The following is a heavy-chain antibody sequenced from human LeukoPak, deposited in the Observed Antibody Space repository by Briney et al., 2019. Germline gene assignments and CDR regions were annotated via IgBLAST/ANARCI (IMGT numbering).Heavy chain of an antibody. CDR1: GFTFSSYV. J-gene: IGHJ4*02. D-gene: IGHD6-19*01. CDR3: ARPSPPSIAVAMLLDY. Sequence: GGSLRLSCAASGFTFSSYVMHWVRQAPGKGLEWVALISSDESNEYYADSVKGRFTISRDNSKNTLYLQMNSLRAEDTAVYYCARPSPPSIAVAMLLDYWGQGTLVTVSS. V-gene: IGHV3-30*03. CDR2: ISSDESNE.